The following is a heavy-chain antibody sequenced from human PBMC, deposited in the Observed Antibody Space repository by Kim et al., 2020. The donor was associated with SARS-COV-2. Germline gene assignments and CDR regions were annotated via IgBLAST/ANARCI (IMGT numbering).Heavy chain of an antibody. D-gene: IGHD2-21*02. CDR3: ARDFHIVVVTANFAFDI. V-gene: IGHV4-39*07. CDR1: GGSISSSSYY. Sequence: SETLSLTCTVSGGSISSSSYYWGWIRQPPGKGLEWIGSIYYSGSTYYNPSLKSRVTISVDTSKNQFSLKLSSVTAADTAVYYCARDFHIVVVTANFAFDIWGQGTMVTVSS. CDR2: IYYSGST. J-gene: IGHJ3*02.